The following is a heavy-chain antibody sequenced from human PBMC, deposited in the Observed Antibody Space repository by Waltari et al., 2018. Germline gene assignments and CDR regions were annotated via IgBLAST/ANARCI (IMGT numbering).Heavy chain of an antibody. V-gene: IGHV3-9*01. CDR3: AKEGVPYYYYYMDV. Sequence: EVQLVASGGGLVQPGRSLRLYCAASGFTFADYAMHWVRQAPGKGLEWVSGISWNSGSIGYADAVKGRFTISRDNAKNSLYLQMNSLRAEDTALYYCAKEGVPYYYYYMDVGGKGTTVTVSS. CDR2: ISWNSGSI. D-gene: IGHD2-2*01. CDR1: GFTFADYA. J-gene: IGHJ6*03.